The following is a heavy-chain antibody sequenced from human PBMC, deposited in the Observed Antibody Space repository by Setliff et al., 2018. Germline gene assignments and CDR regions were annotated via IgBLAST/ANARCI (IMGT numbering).Heavy chain of an antibody. CDR1: GFTFSSYG. CDR2: IRYDGSNK. Sequence: GGSLRLSCAASGFTFSSYGMHWVRQAPGKGLEWVAFIRYDGSNKYYADSVKGRFTISRDNAKNSLYLQMNSLRAEDTAVYYCARGRRAAVSWFDPWGQGTLVTVSS. V-gene: IGHV3-30*02. J-gene: IGHJ5*02. D-gene: IGHD6-13*01. CDR3: ARGRRAAVSWFDP.